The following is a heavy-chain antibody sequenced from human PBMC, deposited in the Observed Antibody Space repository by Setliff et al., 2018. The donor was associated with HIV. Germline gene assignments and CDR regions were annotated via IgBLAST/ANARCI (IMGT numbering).Heavy chain of an antibody. D-gene: IGHD2-15*01. J-gene: IGHJ6*03. CDR2: INPSGGST. Sequence: VASVKVSCKASGYTFTSYYMHWVRQAPGQGLEWMGIINPSGGSTSYAQKFQGRVTMTRDTSTSTVYMELSSLRSEDTATYYCARDLAYCSGGSCYRPLIYYFYYMDVWGKGTTVTVSS. CDR3: ARDLAYCSGGSCYRPLIYYFYYMDV. V-gene: IGHV1-46*01. CDR1: GYTFTSYY.